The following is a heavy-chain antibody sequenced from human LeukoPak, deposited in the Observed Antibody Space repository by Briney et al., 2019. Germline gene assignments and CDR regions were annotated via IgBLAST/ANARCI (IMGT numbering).Heavy chain of an antibody. CDR3: ARDFGGATRRYYFDY. CDR1: GFTFSSYA. J-gene: IGHJ4*02. CDR2: ISYDGSNK. Sequence: GRSLRLSCAAPGFTFSSYAMHWVRQAPGKGLEWVAVISYDGSNKYYVDSVKGRFTISRDNSKNTLYLQMNSLRAEDTAVYYCARDFGGATRRYYFDYWGQGTLVTVSS. V-gene: IGHV3-30-3*01. D-gene: IGHD1-26*01.